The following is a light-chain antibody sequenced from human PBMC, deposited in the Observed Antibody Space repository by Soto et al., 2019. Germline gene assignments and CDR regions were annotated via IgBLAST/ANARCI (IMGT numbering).Light chain of an antibody. J-gene: IGKJ2*01. V-gene: IGKV4-1*01. CDR3: QQYYSTSYT. CDR1: QSVLYSSNNTNY. CDR2: WAS. Sequence: DIVMTQSPDSLAVSLGERATINCKSSQSVLYSSNNTNYLACNQQKPGQPPKLIIYWASTRESGVPDRCSGSGSGTDFTRTIGSLQAEDVAVYYCQQYYSTSYTFGQGTKLEIK.